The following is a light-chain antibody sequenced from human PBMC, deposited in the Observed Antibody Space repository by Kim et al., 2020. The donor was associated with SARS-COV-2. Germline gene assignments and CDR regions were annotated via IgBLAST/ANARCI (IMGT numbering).Light chain of an antibody. Sequence: PVGTVTLPCGSTTGAVTSGHYPYWFQQKPGQVPKTLIYDTGNKHSWTPARFSGSLLGGKAALTLSGAQPEDEAEYYCLFTYGGGRVFGGGTQLTVL. CDR1: TGAVTSGHY. CDR3: LFTYGGGRV. J-gene: IGLJ3*02. V-gene: IGLV7-46*01. CDR2: DTG.